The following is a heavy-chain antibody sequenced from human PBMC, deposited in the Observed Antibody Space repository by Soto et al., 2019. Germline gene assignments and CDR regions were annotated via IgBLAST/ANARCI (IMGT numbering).Heavy chain of an antibody. Sequence: QVQLVESGGGVVQPGRSLRLSCAASGFTFSSYAMHWVRQAPGKGLEWVAVISYDGSNKYYADSVKGRFTISRDNSKNPLYLQMNSLRAEDTAVYYGARETYYDFWSGPYYGMDVWGQGTTVTVSS. J-gene: IGHJ6*02. V-gene: IGHV3-30-3*01. D-gene: IGHD3-3*01. CDR1: GFTFSSYA. CDR3: ARETYYDFWSGPYYGMDV. CDR2: ISYDGSNK.